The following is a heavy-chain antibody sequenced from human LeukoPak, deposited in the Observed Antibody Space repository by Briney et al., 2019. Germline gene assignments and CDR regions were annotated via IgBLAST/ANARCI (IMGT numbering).Heavy chain of an antibody. J-gene: IGHJ4*02. CDR1: GYTFTSYG. Sequence: ASVKVSCKASGYTFTSYGISWVRQAPGQGLEWMGWISAYNGNTNYAQKLQGRVTMTTDTSTSTTYMELRSLRPDDTAVYYCARRGVPAATNYFDYWGQGTLVTVSS. CDR3: ARRGVPAATNYFDY. V-gene: IGHV1-18*04. D-gene: IGHD2-2*01. CDR2: ISAYNGNT.